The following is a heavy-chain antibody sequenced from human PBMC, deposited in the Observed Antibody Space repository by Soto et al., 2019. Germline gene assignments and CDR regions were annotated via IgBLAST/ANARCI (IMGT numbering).Heavy chain of an antibody. CDR1: GGSISSGGYY. Sequence: SETLSLTCPVSGGSISSGGYYWSWIRQHPGKGLEWIGYIYYSGSTYYNPSLKSRVTISVDTSKNQFSLKLSSVTAADTAVYYCARETYYYDSSGYYRAFDYWGQGTLVTVSS. CDR2: IYYSGST. D-gene: IGHD3-22*01. CDR3: ARETYYYDSSGYYRAFDY. V-gene: IGHV4-31*03. J-gene: IGHJ4*02.